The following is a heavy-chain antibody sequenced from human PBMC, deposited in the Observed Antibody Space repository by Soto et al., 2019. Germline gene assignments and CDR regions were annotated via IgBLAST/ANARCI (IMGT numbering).Heavy chain of an antibody. Sequence: GGSLKLSFSTPRFSFTSYLMDWVRPAPGKRPEWVAMINEDGSEKYYVDSVKGRFTISRDNAKNSLYLEMDSLRAEDTAVYYCVTDYDAKGWGTYWGQGNLVTVSS. CDR2: INEDGSEK. D-gene: IGHD3-16*01. CDR1: RFSFTSYL. J-gene: IGHJ4*02. CDR3: VTDYDAKGWGTY. V-gene: IGHV3-7*04.